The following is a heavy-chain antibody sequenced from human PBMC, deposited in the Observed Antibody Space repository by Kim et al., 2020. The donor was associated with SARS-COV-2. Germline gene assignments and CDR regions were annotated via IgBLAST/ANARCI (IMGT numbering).Heavy chain of an antibody. D-gene: IGHD6-19*01. V-gene: IGHV4-59*01. Sequence: SETLSLTCTVSGGSISSYYWSWIRQPPGKGLEWIGYIYYSGSTNYNPSLKSRVTISVDTSKNQFSLKLSSVTAADTAVYYCARSSGWPLDYWGQGTLVT. CDR2: IYYSGST. CDR1: GGSISSYY. CDR3: ARSSGWPLDY. J-gene: IGHJ4*02.